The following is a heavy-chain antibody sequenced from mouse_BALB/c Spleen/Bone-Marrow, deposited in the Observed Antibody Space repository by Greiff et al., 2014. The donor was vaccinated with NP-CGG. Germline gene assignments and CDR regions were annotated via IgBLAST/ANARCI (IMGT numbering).Heavy chain of an antibody. CDR1: GYSITSGYS. CDR2: IHYSGST. V-gene: IGHV3-1*02. J-gene: IGHJ3*01. Sequence: VQLQQSGPDLVKPSQSLSLTCTVTGYSITSGYSCHWIRQFPGNKLEWMGYIHYSGSTNYNPSLKSRISITRDTSKNQFFLQLISVTTEDTATYYCARGENYGYDGFAYWGRGTLVTVSA. CDR3: ARGENYGYDGFAY. D-gene: IGHD2-2*01.